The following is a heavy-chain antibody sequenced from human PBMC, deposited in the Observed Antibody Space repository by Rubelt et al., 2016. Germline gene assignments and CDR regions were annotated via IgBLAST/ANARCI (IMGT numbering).Heavy chain of an antibody. D-gene: IGHD3-10*01. CDR1: DGSINSGDYY. Sequence: LQLQESGPGLVKPSETLSLTCSVSDGSINSGDYYWGWIRQPPGKWLEWIGNIYYSGSTYYNPSLKSRVTLSVDTSKNQFALRLSSGTAGDTAVYECAGGYGSGTYWFDYWGQGTLVTVSS. CDR2: IYYSGST. V-gene: IGHV4-39*01. J-gene: IGHJ4*02. CDR3: AGGYGSGTYWFDY.